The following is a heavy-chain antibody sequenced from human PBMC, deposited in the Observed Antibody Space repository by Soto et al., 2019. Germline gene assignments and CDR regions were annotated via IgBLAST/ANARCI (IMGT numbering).Heavy chain of an antibody. D-gene: IGHD2-21*02. CDR2: ISSSGSTK. CDR3: ARESGDWPLNWFDP. CDR1: GFTFSSDD. V-gene: IGHV3-48*03. Sequence: PGGSLRLSCAASGFTFSSDDMNWVRQAPGKGLEWVSYISSSGSTKYYADSVKGRFTISRDNAKNTLYLQMNGLTAEDTAVYYCARESGDWPLNWFDPWGQGTLVTVSS. J-gene: IGHJ5*02.